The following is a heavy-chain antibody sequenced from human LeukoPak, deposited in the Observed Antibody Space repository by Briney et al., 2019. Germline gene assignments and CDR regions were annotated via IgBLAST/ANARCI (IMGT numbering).Heavy chain of an antibody. CDR1: GGSISSSSYY. J-gene: IGHJ4*02. Sequence: MASETLSLTCTVSGGSISSSSYYWGWIRQPPGKGLEWIGSIYYSGSTYYNPSLKSRVTISVDTSKNQFSLKLISVTAADTAVYYCAIDLTSGFDYWGQGTLVTVSS. D-gene: IGHD3-10*01. CDR2: IYYSGST. CDR3: AIDLTSGFDY. V-gene: IGHV4-39*01.